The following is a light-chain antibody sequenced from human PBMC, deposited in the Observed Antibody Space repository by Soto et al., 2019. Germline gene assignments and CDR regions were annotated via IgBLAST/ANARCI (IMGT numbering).Light chain of an antibody. Sequence: EIVLTQSPGTLSLSPGERATLSCRASQSVSNSYLAWYQQKPGQAPRLLIYGASSRATDIPDRFSGSGSGTDFTLTISRLEPEDFAVYYCQQYGNSPRTFGPGTKVDI. J-gene: IGKJ3*01. CDR2: GAS. V-gene: IGKV3-20*01. CDR1: QSVSNSY. CDR3: QQYGNSPRT.